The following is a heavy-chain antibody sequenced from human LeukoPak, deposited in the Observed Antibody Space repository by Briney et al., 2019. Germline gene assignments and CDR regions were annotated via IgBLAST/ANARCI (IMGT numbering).Heavy chain of an antibody. V-gene: IGHV1-2*02. D-gene: IGHD1-26*01. J-gene: IGHJ4*02. CDR2: INPNSGGT. CDR3: AREGGSEGEYSGSYPFDY. Sequence: ASVKVSCKASGYTFTGYYMHWVRQAPGQGLEWMGWINPNSGGTNYAQKFQGRVTMTRDTSISTAYMELSSLRSEDTAVYYCAREGGSEGEYSGSYPFDYWGQGTLVTVSS. CDR1: GYTFTGYY.